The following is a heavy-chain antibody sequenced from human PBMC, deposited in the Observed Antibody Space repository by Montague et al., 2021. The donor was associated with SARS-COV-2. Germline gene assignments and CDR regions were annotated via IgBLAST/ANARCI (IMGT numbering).Heavy chain of an antibody. CDR3: ARRGYYDSAGYHWHLDL. Sequence: SETLSLTCAVYGESSDGYFWSWIRLSPGKGLEWIGYISSNGKTNYNPSLKSRVTLSADASRNEFSLKLDSVTAADTAVYFCARRGYYDSAGYHWHLDLWGRGMLVTVSS. V-gene: IGHV4-4*09. CDR2: ISSNGKT. D-gene: IGHD3-22*01. J-gene: IGHJ2*01. CDR1: GESSDGYF.